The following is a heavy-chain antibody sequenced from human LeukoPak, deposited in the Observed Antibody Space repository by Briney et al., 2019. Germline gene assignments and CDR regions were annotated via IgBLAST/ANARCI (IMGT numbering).Heavy chain of an antibody. CDR1: GGSFSGYY. CDR3: ARGFVDTAMAIRYYYYYMDV. J-gene: IGHJ6*03. Sequence: SETLSLTCAVYGGSFSGYYWSWIRQPPGKGLEWIGEINHSGSTNYNPSLKSRVTISVDTSKNQFSLKLSSVTAADTAVYYCARGFVDTAMAIRYYYYYMDVWGKGTTVTASS. CDR2: INHSGST. D-gene: IGHD5-18*01. V-gene: IGHV4-34*01.